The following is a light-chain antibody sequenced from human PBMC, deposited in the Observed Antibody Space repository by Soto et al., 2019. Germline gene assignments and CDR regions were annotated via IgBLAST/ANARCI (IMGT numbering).Light chain of an antibody. V-gene: IGLV2-11*01. CDR3: CSYSGTYTGVV. Sequence: QSVLTQPRSVSGSPGQSVTISCTGISNNYVSWYQQHPGTVPKVIVYDVTLRPSGVSDRFSGSRSDNTASLAISGLRAEDEADYYCCSYSGTYTGVVFGGGTKLTVL. CDR2: DVT. J-gene: IGLJ2*01. CDR1: SNNY.